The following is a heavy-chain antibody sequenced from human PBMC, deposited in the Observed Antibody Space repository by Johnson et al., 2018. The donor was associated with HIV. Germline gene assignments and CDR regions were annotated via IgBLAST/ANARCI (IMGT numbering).Heavy chain of an antibody. Sequence: VQLVESGGGLVQPGGSLRLSCVVSGFTVSSNYMSWVRQAPGKGLEWVSVIYSGGSTYYADSVTGRFTVSRDSSKNTLYLQMNSLRAEDTAVYYCARERGDSSRTAFDIWGQGTMVTVSS. CDR1: GFTVSSNY. CDR2: IYSGGST. D-gene: IGHD6-19*01. CDR3: ARERGDSSRTAFDI. J-gene: IGHJ3*02. V-gene: IGHV3-66*01.